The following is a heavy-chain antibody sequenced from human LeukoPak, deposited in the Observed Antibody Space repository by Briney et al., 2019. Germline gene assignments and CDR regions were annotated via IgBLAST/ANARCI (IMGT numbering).Heavy chain of an antibody. J-gene: IGHJ4*02. D-gene: IGHD6-6*01. CDR1: GGSISNYY. CDR2: IYYSAST. CDR3: ASYSTSETRSFFDY. V-gene: IGHV4-59*01. Sequence: SETLSLTCTVSGGSISNYYWSWIRQPPGKGLEWVGYIYYSASTNYNPSLKSRVTISLDTSKKQFSLKLSSVTAADTAVYYCASYSTSETRSFFDYWGQGTLVTVSS.